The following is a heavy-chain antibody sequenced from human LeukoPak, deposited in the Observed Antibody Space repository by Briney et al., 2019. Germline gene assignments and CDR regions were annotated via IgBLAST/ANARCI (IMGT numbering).Heavy chain of an antibody. Sequence: PGGSLRLSCAASGFIFSDYYMSWIRQAPGKGLEWVSYISSSGSTIYYADSVKGRFTISRDNAKNSLYLQMNSLRAEDTAVYYCATIQLWFYYMDVWGKGTTVTVSS. CDR2: ISSSGSTI. V-gene: IGHV3-11*04. D-gene: IGHD5-18*01. CDR1: GFIFSDYY. CDR3: ATIQLWFYYMDV. J-gene: IGHJ6*03.